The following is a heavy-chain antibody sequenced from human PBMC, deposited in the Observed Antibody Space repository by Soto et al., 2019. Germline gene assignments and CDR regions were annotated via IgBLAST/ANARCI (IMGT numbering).Heavy chain of an antibody. CDR2: IWYDGSNK. D-gene: IGHD3-3*01. CDR1: GFTFSSYG. Sequence: QVQLVESGGGVVQPGRSLRLSCAASGFTFSSYGVHWVRQAPGKGLEWVAVIWYDGSNKYYADSVKGRFTISRDNSKNTLYLQMNSLRAEDTAVYYCARDGVSYFDYWGQGTLVTVSS. V-gene: IGHV3-33*01. J-gene: IGHJ4*02. CDR3: ARDGVSYFDY.